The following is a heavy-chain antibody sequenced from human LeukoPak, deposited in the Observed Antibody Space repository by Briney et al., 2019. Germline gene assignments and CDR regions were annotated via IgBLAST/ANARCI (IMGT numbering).Heavy chain of an antibody. J-gene: IGHJ4*02. D-gene: IGHD3-3*01. Sequence: ASVKVSCKASGYTFTSYGISWVRQAPGQGLEWMGWISAYNGNTNYAQELQGRVTMTTDTSTSTAYMELRSLRSDDTAVYYCARVKVYDFWSETRGAFDYWGQGTLVTVSS. V-gene: IGHV1-18*01. CDR2: ISAYNGNT. CDR1: GYTFTSYG. CDR3: ARVKVYDFWSETRGAFDY.